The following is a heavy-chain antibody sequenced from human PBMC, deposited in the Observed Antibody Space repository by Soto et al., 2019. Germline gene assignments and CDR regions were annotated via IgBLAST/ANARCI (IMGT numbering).Heavy chain of an antibody. CDR1: GGSISSGGYY. D-gene: IGHD1-1*01. V-gene: IGHV4-31*03. CDR2: IYYSGST. J-gene: IGHJ6*02. Sequence: SETLSLTCTVSGGSISSGGYYWSWIRQHPGKGLEWIGYIYYSGSTYYNKSLKSRVTISVDTSKNQYSLKMSSVNAAYTAVYYCAVDYNNYYYYGMDVWGQGTTVTVSS. CDR3: AVDYNNYYYYGMDV.